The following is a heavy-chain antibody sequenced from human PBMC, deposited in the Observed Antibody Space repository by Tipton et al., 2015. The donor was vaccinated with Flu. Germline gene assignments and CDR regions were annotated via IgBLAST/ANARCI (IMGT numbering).Heavy chain of an antibody. CDR1: GYTFTTHG. CDR3: ARGRENDAILTGSYKGWFDP. D-gene: IGHD3-9*01. J-gene: IGHJ5*02. V-gene: IGHV1-18*01. Sequence: QVQLVQSGAEVKKPGASVKVSCKTSGYTFTTHGIAWVRQAPGQGLEWMGWISPFNGLTNYAEKVQDRISMTTDTPTSTVYMELRSLRSDDTAVYYCARGRENDAILTGSYKGWFDPWGQGTLVTVSS. CDR2: ISPFNGLT.